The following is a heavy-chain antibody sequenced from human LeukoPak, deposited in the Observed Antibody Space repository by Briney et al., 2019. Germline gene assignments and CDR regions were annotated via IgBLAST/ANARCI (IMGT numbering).Heavy chain of an antibody. CDR3: ARDVVVVPAVGRYNWFDP. D-gene: IGHD2-2*01. J-gene: IGHJ5*02. Sequence: SVKVSCKASGGTFSSYAISWVRQAPGQGLEWMGRIIPILGTANYAQKFQGRVTITADKSTSTAYMELSSLRSEDTAVYYCARDVVVVPAVGRYNWFDPWGQGTLVTVSS. CDR2: IIPILGTA. V-gene: IGHV1-69*04. CDR1: GGTFSSYA.